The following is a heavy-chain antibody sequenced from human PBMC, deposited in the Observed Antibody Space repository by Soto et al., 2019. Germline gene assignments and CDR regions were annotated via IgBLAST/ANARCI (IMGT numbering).Heavy chain of an antibody. J-gene: IGHJ5*02. CDR3: ASASGATVS. CDR2: IWYDGSNK. V-gene: IGHV3-33*01. Sequence: QVQLVESGGGVVHPGRSLRLSCAASGFNFSNYGRQWVRQAPGKGLEWGAHIWYDGSNKYYADSVKGRFTISRDNSKNTLYLQMDSVRPDDTAVYYCASASGATVSWGQGTLVTV. D-gene: IGHD3-10*01. CDR1: GFNFSNYG.